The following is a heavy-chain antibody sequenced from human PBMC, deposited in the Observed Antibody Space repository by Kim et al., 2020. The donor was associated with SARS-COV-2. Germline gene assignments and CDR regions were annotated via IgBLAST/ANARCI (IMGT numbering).Heavy chain of an antibody. CDR1: GFTFSSYW. Sequence: GGSLRLSCAASGFTFSSYWMHWVRQAPGKGLVWVSRINSDGSSTSYADSVKGRFTISRDNAKNTLYLQMNSLRAEDTAVYYCARVPFAWPFFDYWGQGTLVTVSS. V-gene: IGHV3-74*01. D-gene: IGHD5-12*01. CDR3: ARVPFAWPFFDY. CDR2: INSDGSST. J-gene: IGHJ4*02.